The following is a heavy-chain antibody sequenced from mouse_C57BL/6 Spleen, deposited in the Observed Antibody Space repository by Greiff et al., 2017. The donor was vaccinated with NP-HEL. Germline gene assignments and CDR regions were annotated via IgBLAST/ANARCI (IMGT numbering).Heavy chain of an antibody. V-gene: IGHV1-54*01. CDR1: GYAFTNYL. CDR2: INPGSGGT. J-gene: IGHJ3*01. CDR3: ARPDYYGSSYVGFAY. D-gene: IGHD1-1*01. Sequence: VHLVESGAELVRPGTSVKVSCKASGYAFTNYLIEWVKQRPGQGLEWIGVINPGSGGTNYNEKFKGKATLTADKSSSTAYMQLSSLTSEDSAVYFCARPDYYGSSYVGFAYWGQGTLVTVSA.